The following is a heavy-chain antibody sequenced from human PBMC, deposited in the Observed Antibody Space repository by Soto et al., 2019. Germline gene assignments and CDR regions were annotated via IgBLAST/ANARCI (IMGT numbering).Heavy chain of an antibody. D-gene: IGHD3-22*01. J-gene: IGHJ4*02. CDR3: ARDRPPLVVVTYFDY. Sequence: GGSLRLSCAASGFTFSSYWMSWVRQAPGKGLEWVANIKQDGSEKYYVDSVKGRFTISRDNAKNSLYLQMNSLRAEDTAVYYCARDRPPLVVVTYFDYWGQGTLVTVSS. CDR1: GFTFSSYW. CDR2: IKQDGSEK. V-gene: IGHV3-7*05.